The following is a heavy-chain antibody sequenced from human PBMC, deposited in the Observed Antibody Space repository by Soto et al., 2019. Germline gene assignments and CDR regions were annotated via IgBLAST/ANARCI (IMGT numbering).Heavy chain of an antibody. CDR1: GSSFSNFY. CDR3: ARGGIQLSYAFDH. CDR2: IYTSGAT. Sequence: QVHLQESGPGLVKPSETLSLTCSVSGSSFSNFYWSWIRQSAGKGLEWIGRIYTSGATSYNPSLKSGVTMSVDTSQPQMSLNLTSVTAADTAVYYCARGGIQLSYAFDHWGQGILVTVSS. J-gene: IGHJ4*02. D-gene: IGHD3-10*01. V-gene: IGHV4-4*07.